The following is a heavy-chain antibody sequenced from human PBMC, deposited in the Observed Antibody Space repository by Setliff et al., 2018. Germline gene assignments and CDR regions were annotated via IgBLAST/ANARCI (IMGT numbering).Heavy chain of an antibody. J-gene: IGHJ6*02. V-gene: IGHV4-39*07. Sequence: PSETLSLTCTVSGGSISSSSYYWGWIRQPPGKGLEWIGEINHSGSTNYNPSLKSRVTISEDTSKNQFSLKLSSVTAADTAVYYCARRGYYYYGMDVWGQGTTVTVSS. CDR2: INHSGST. CDR3: ARRGYYYYGMDV. CDR1: GGSISSSSYY.